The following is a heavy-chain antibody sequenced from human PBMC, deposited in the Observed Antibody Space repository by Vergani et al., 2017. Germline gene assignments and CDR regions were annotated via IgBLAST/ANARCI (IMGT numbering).Heavy chain of an antibody. CDR1: GFSLRGHG. CDR2: ISYDGDRR. J-gene: IGHJ4*02. V-gene: IGHV3-30*18. CDR3: AKDLSYSSAWAHFDS. Sequence: QVHLVESGGGVVQPGRSLTLSCVASGFSLRGHGMHWVRQAPGKGLEWVAMISYDGDRRDYGDFAKGRFTISRDSSKTVYLEMNSLRVEDTAMYFCAKDLSYSSAWAHFDSRGQGTLVTVSS. D-gene: IGHD4-11*01.